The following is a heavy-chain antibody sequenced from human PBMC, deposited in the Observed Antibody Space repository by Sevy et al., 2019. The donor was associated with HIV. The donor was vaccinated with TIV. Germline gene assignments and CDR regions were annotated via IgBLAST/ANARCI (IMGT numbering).Heavy chain of an antibody. V-gene: IGHV4-39*02. D-gene: IGHD5-12*01. CDR3: ARATYDPVYSKQPSFDH. J-gene: IGHJ4*02. Sequence: SETLSLTCTVSDDSINNDLYYWGWIRQPPGKELEWIGTISYSGSSSYNPSLQSRVTMCVYTSKDHFSLKLNSVTAADSAVYYCARATYDPVYSKQPSFDHWGQGALVTVSS. CDR2: ISYSGSS. CDR1: DDSINNDLYY.